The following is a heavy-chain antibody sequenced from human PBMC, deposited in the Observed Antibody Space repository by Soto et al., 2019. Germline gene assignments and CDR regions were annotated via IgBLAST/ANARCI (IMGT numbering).Heavy chain of an antibody. CDR2: IWYDGGNK. CDR1: GFIFTTYG. Sequence: QVQLVESGGGVVQPGKSLRLSCAASGFIFTTYGMHWVRQAPGKGLVWVAVIWYDGGNKYYADSVKGRFTIARDNSKNTLYLQMNSLGAEDTAVYYCARAVCPFDSWGLGTLVTVSS. V-gene: IGHV3-33*01. CDR3: ARAVCPFDS. J-gene: IGHJ4*02. D-gene: IGHD2-8*01.